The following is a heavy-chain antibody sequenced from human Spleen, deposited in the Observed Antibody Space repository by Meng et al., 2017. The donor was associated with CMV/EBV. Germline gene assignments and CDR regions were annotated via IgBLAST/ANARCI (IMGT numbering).Heavy chain of an antibody. V-gene: IGHV1-8*01. CDR2: MNPNSGNT. D-gene: IGHD3-16*01. CDR1: GYTFTNHD. CDR3: ARGRPGEVVDY. J-gene: IGHJ4*02. Sequence: ASVKVSCKPSGYTFTNHDINWVRQATGQRLEWMGWMNPNSGNTGYAQKFQGRVTMTRDTSTSTVYMELSSLRSEDTAVYYCARGRPGEVVDYWGQGTLVTVSS.